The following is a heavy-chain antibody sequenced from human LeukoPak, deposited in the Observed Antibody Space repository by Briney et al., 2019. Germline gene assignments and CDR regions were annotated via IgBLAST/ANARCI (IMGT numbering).Heavy chain of an antibody. D-gene: IGHD4-23*01. CDR1: GGTFSSYA. V-gene: IGHV1-46*01. J-gene: IGHJ1*01. CDR3: ARDLNDHGGNSLQH. CDR2: INPSGGST. Sequence: GASVKVSCKASGGTFSSYAISWVRQAPGQGLEWMGIINPSGGSTSYAQKFQGRVTMTRDTSTSTVYMELSSLRSEDTAVYYCARDLNDHGGNSLQHWGQGTLVTVSS.